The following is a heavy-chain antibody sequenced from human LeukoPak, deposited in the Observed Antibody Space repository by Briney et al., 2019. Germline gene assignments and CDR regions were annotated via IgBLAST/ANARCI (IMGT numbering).Heavy chain of an antibody. CDR3: ASNVVSAFDI. CDR1: GGTFSSYA. CDR2: IIPIFSIA. J-gene: IGHJ3*02. D-gene: IGHD2-15*01. V-gene: IGHV1-69*04. Sequence: SVKVSCKASGGTFSSYAISWVRQAPGQGLEWMGRIIPIFSIANYAQKFQGRVTITADKSTSTAYMELSSLRSEDTAVYYCASNVVSAFDIWGQGTMVTVSS.